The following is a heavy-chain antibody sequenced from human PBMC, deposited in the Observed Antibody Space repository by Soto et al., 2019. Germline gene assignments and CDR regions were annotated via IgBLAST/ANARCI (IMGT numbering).Heavy chain of an antibody. D-gene: IGHD5-18*01. CDR1: GYTFTSYY. CDR2: INPSGGST. CDR3: SRDHGDTAMVSWFGS. V-gene: IGHV1-46*03. J-gene: IGHJ5*01. Sequence: QVQLVQSGAEVKKPGASVKVSCKASGYTFTSYYMHWVRQAPGQGLEWMGIINPSGGSTSYAQKFQSRVTIARDTSTCRVYMELSGLRSDDTAVYYCSRDHGDTAMVSWFGSWGQGTLVTVGS.